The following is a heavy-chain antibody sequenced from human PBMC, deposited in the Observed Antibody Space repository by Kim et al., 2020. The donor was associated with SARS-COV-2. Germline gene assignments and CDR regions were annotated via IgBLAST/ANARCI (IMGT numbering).Heavy chain of an antibody. V-gene: IGHV1-69*13. CDR2: IIPIFGTA. J-gene: IGHJ5*02. CDR3: ARFPVGIVGGTNWFDT. CDR1: GGTFSSYA. D-gene: IGHD1-26*01. Sequence: SVKVSCKASGGTFSSYAISWVRQAPGQGLEWMGGIIPIFGTANYAQKFQGRVTITADESTSTAYMERSSLRSEDTAAYYCARFPVGIVGGTNWFDTWGQ.